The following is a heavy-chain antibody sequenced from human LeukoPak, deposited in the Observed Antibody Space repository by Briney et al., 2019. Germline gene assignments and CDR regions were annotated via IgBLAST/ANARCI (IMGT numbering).Heavy chain of an antibody. J-gene: IGHJ4*02. D-gene: IGHD4-17*01. CDR2: ISSSSGYT. Sequence: GGSLRLSCAASGFTFSDYYMSWIRQAPGKGLEWVSYISSSSGYTNYADSVKGRFTISRDNAKNSLYLQMNSLRAEDTAVYYCARDRQSTYGSDYWGQGTLVTVPS. CDR1: GFTFSDYY. V-gene: IGHV3-11*06. CDR3: ARDRQSTYGSDY.